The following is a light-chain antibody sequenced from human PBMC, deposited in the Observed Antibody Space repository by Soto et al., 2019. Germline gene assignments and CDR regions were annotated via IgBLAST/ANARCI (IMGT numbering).Light chain of an antibody. Sequence: DIPMTQSPSTLSASVGDRVTITCRASQTISRWLAWYQQKPGKAPNLLSYQATSLESGVPSRFRGSGPGTESTLTISSRQPEDLATQYCQQYNRVLTFGGVTKVEIK. CDR3: QQYNRVLT. J-gene: IGKJ4*01. CDR1: QTISRW. V-gene: IGKV1-5*03. CDR2: QAT.